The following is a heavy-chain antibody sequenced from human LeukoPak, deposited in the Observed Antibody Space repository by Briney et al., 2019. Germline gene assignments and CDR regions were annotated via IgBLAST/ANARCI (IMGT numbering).Heavy chain of an antibody. CDR1: GYTFTSYY. J-gene: IGHJ4*02. CDR2: INPSGGST. Sequence: ASVRVSCKASGYTFTSYYMHWVRQAPGQGLERMGIINPSGGSTSYAQKFQGRVTMTRDTSTSTVYMELSSLRSEDTAVYYCARVWSGWYDYWGQGTLVTVSS. V-gene: IGHV1-46*01. CDR3: ARVWSGWYDY. D-gene: IGHD6-19*01.